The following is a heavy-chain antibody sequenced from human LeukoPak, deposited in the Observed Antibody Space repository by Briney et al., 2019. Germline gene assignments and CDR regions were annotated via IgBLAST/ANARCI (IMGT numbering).Heavy chain of an antibody. J-gene: IGHJ4*02. V-gene: IGHV3-7*03. D-gene: IGHD6-13*01. CDR3: AKAGTGIALLDY. CDR1: GFTFSSYW. CDR2: INHNGNVN. Sequence: GGSLRLSCAASGFTFSSYWMNWARQAPGKGLEWVASINHNGNVNYYVDSVKGRFTISRDNSKNTLYLQMNSLRAEDTAVYYCAKAGTGIALLDYWGQGTLVTVSS.